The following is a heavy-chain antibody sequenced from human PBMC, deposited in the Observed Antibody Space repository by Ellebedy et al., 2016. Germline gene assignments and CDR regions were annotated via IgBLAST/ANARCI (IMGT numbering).Heavy chain of an antibody. CDR1: GYTFTGYY. J-gene: IGHJ3*02. D-gene: IGHD4-23*01. Sequence: ASVKVSXKASGYTFTGYYMHWVRQAPGQGLEWMGMINPSGGSTSYAQKFQGRVTMTRDTSTSTAYMELSSLRSEDTAMYYCARADYGGNAKGEDAFDIWGQGTMVTVSS. CDR3: ARADYGGNAKGEDAFDI. CDR2: INPSGGST. V-gene: IGHV1-46*01.